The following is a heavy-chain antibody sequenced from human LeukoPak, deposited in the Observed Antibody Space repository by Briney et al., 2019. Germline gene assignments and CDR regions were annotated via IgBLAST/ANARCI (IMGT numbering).Heavy chain of an antibody. D-gene: IGHD1-26*01. CDR2: ISYSGST. Sequence: SETLSLTCTVSSGSVSSGSYYWSWILQAPGKGLEWIGYISYSGSTNYNPSLKSRVTISVDTSKNQFSLNLRSVTAADTAVYYCARSIVGGSFGDWGQGTLFTVPS. J-gene: IGHJ4*02. CDR1: SGSVSSGSYY. V-gene: IGHV4-61*01. CDR3: ARSIVGGSFGD.